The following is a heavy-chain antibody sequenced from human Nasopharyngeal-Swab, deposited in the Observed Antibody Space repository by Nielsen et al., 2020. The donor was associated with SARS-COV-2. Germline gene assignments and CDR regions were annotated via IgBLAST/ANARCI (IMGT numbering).Heavy chain of an antibody. CDR3: ARWEYLDWLLHSDYGMDV. D-gene: IGHD3-9*01. V-gene: IGHV4-31*03. CDR1: GGSISSGGYY. J-gene: IGHJ6*02. Sequence: SETLSLTCTVSGGSISSGGYYWSWIRQHPGKGLEWIGYIYYSGSTYHNPSLKSRVTISVDTSKNQFSLKLSSVTAADTAVYYCARWEYLDWLLHSDYGMDVWGQGTTVTVSS. CDR2: IYYSGST.